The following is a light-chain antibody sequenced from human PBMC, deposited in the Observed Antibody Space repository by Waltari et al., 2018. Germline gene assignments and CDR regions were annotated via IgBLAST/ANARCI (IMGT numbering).Light chain of an antibody. Sequence: EIVLTQSPATLSLYPGERAHLSCRASQSVSSFLAWYQHKPGQAPRLLIYDASNRATGIPARFSGSGSGTDFTLTISSLEPEDFAVYYCQQRSNWPKITFGQGTRLEIK. CDR3: QQRSNWPKIT. J-gene: IGKJ5*01. CDR1: QSVSSF. CDR2: DAS. V-gene: IGKV3-11*01.